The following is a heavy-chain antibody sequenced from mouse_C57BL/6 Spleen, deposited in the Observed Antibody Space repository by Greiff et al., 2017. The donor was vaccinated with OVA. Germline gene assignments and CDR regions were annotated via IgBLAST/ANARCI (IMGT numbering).Heavy chain of an antibody. V-gene: IGHV1-42*01. J-gene: IGHJ3*01. CDR3: ADGYDGFAY. CDR2: INPSTGGT. Sequence: EVQLQQSGPELVKPGASVKISCKASGYSFTGYYMNWVKQSPEKSLEWIGEINPSTGGTTYNQKFKAKATLTVDKSSSTAYMQLKSLTSEDSAVYYCADGYDGFAYWGQGTLVTVSA. D-gene: IGHD2-2*01. CDR1: GYSFTGYY.